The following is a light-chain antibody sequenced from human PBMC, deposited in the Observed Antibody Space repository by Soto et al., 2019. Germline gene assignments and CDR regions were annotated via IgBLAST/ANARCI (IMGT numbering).Light chain of an antibody. CDR2: GAS. J-gene: IGKJ2*01. CDR3: QQYNNWPYT. V-gene: IGKV3-15*01. CDR1: QSVTNK. Sequence: EIVMTQSPATLSVSPGERATLSCRASQSVTNKLALYQQKPGQAPRLLIYGASTRASGIPDRFSGSGSGTEFTLTISSLQSEDFVVYYCQQYNNWPYTFGQGTQVEIK.